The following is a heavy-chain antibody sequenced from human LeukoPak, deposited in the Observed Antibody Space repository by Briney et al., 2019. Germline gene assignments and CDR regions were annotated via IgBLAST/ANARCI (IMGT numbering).Heavy chain of an antibody. J-gene: IGHJ6*03. Sequence: TSETLSLTCAVYGGSFSSYYWSWIRQPAGKGLEWIGRIYTSGSTNYNPSLKSRVTMPVDTSKNQFSLKLSSVTAADTAVYYCARDSVGLDYYYYYMDVWGKGTTVTISS. CDR1: GGSFSSYY. CDR2: IYTSGST. V-gene: IGHV4-4*07. CDR3: ARDSVGLDYYYYYMDV. D-gene: IGHD2-2*01.